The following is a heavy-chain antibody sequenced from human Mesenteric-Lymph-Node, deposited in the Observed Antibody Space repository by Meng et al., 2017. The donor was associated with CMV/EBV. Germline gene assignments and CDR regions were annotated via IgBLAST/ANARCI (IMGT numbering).Heavy chain of an antibody. CDR1: GFTFSNAW. J-gene: IGHJ3*02. CDR3: ATGLEVWSFENTFDI. Sequence: GESLKISCAASGFTFSNAWMTWVCQAPGKGLEWVGRIKSKNDGGATNYAAPVKGRFTISRDDSKNTLYLQMNSLKSEDTAVYYCATGLEVWSFENTFDIWGQGTKVTVSS. V-gene: IGHV3-15*01. CDR2: IKSKNDGGAT. D-gene: IGHD1-26*01.